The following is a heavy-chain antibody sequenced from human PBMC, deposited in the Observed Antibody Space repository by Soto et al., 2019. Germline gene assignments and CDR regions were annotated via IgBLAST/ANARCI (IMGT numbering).Heavy chain of an antibody. CDR2: IRSKAYGGTT. CDR1: GFTFGDYA. CDR3: TRVVTYYDFWSGYSQPRNWFDP. Sequence: SLRLSCTASGFTFGDYAMSWFRQAPGKGLEWVGFIRSKAYGGTTEYAASVKGRFTISRDDSKSIAYLQMNSLKTEDTAVYYCTRVVTYYDFWSGYSQPRNWFDPWGQGTLVTVSS. J-gene: IGHJ5*02. D-gene: IGHD3-3*01. V-gene: IGHV3-49*03.